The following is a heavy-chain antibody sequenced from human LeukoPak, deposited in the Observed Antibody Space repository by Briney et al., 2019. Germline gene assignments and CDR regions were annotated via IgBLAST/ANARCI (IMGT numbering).Heavy chain of an antibody. Sequence: GASLRLSCAASGFTFSNYAMSWVRQAPGKGLEWVSAVSGRDDSTYYADSVKGRFTISRDNSKNTLCLQMNSLRAEDTAVYYCAKWGDYVILTGYYDSDYWGQGTLVTVSS. CDR2: VSGRDDST. CDR3: AKWGDYVILTGYYDSDY. CDR1: GFTFSNYA. V-gene: IGHV3-23*01. D-gene: IGHD3-9*01. J-gene: IGHJ4*02.